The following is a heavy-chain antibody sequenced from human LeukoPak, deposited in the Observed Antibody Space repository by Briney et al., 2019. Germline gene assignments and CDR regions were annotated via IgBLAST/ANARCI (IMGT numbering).Heavy chain of an antibody. CDR2: ISYDGSNK. J-gene: IGHJ6*04. V-gene: IGHV3-30*18. CDR1: GFTFKRNG. CDR3: AKPSPLGGFVDV. D-gene: IGHD1-26*01. Sequence: GGSLRLSCAASGFTFKRNGMHWVRQTPGKGLEWVAVISYDGSNKYYTDSVRGRFTISRDNSKNTLYLQMNSLRAEDTAVYYCAKPSPLGGFVDVWGKGTTVTVSS.